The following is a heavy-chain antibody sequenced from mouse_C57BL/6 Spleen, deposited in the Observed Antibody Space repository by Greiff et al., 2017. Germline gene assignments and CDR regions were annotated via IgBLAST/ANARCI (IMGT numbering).Heavy chain of an antibody. CDR2: IYPSDSET. Sequence: VQLQQPGAELVRPGSSVKLSCKASGYTFTSYWMDWVKQRPGQGLEWLGNIYPSDSETNYNQKFKDKVTLPVEKSSNSSYMQLRSLTSEASAFYYFSRSDYRMRPYAMDYWGQGTSVTVSS. CDR3: SRSDYRMRPYAMDY. CDR1: GYTFTSYW. D-gene: IGHD2-13*01. J-gene: IGHJ4*01. V-gene: IGHV1-61*01.